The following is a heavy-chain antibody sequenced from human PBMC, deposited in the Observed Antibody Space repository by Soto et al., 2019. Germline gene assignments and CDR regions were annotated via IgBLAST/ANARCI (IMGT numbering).Heavy chain of an antibody. V-gene: IGHV4-4*07. J-gene: IGHJ5*02. D-gene: IGHD4-4*01. CDR1: GGSISSYY. CDR3: ARDEYSSSFLSDWFDP. Sequence: KASETLSLTCTVSGGSISSYYWSWIRQPAGKGLEWIGRIYTSGSANYNPSLKSRVTMSVDTSKNQFSLKLSSVTAADTAVYYCARDEYSSSFLSDWFDPWGQGTLVTVSS. CDR2: IYTSGSA.